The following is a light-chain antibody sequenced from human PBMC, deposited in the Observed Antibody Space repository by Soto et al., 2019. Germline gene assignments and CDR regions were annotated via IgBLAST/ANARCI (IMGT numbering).Light chain of an antibody. CDR2: GAS. CDR3: QHWS. Sequence: EIVLTQSPGTLSLSPGERATLSCRASQSVSSSYLAWYQQKPGQAPRLIIYGASSRATGIQDRFSGSGSGTDCTRTISRLEPEYFAVYYCQHWSFGTGTKVDIK. V-gene: IGKV3-20*01. CDR1: QSVSSSY. J-gene: IGKJ3*01.